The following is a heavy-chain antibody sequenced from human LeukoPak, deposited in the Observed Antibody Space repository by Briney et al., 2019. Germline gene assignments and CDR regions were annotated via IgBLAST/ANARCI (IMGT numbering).Heavy chain of an antibody. CDR3: ARGPRYYDSSGYSHYYYYYMDV. V-gene: IGHV1-8*01. D-gene: IGHD3-22*01. J-gene: IGHJ6*03. CDR2: MNPNRGNT. Sequence: ASVKVSSKASGYTFTSYDINWVRQATGQGLEWMGWMNPNRGNTGYAQQFQGRVTMTRNTSISTAYMELSSLRSEDTAVYYCARGPRYYDSSGYSHYYYYYMDVWGKGTTVTVSS. CDR1: GYTFTSYD.